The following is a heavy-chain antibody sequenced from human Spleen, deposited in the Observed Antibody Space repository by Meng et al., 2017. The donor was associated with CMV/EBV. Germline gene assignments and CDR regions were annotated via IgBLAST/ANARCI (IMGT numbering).Heavy chain of an antibody. D-gene: IGHD2-15*01. J-gene: IGHJ4*02. CDR2: INAKRDET. V-gene: IGHV1-2*02. Sequence: SYKASGDTFNGNGMQRVRKAQGKGVEWMRWINAKRDETNYAQKVRGRDTLSRDTSITTAYMGLDRLASDDTAVYYCAGAVVEAKDFWGQGTLVTVSS. CDR1: GDTFNGNG. CDR3: AGAVVEAKDF.